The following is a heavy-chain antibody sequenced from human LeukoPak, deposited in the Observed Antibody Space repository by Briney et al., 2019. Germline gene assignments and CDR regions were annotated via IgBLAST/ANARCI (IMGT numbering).Heavy chain of an antibody. V-gene: IGHV1-2*02. CDR3: ARVPKATPGHFDY. CDR1: GYTFTGYY. CDR2: INPNSGGT. Sequence: GASVKVSCKASGYTFTGYYMHWVRQAPGQGLGWMGWINPNSGGTNYAQKFQGRVTMTRDTSISTAYMELSRLRSDDTAVYYCARVPKATPGHFDYWGQGTLVTVSS. J-gene: IGHJ4*02.